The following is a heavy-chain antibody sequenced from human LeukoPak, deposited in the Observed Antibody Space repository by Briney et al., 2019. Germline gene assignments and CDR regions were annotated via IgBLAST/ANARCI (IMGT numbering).Heavy chain of an antibody. CDR2: IYWDDDK. J-gene: IGHJ4*02. V-gene: IGHV2-5*02. CDR3: AHSPVGSSWYIPNWYY. Sequence: SGPTLVKXTQTLTLTCTFSGFSLSTNGVGVGWIPQPPGKALEWLALIYWDDDKRYSPSLKSRLTITKDTSKNQVVLTMTNMDPVDTATYYCAHSPVGSSWYIPNWYYWGQGTLVTVSS. D-gene: IGHD6-13*01. CDR1: GFSLSTNGVG.